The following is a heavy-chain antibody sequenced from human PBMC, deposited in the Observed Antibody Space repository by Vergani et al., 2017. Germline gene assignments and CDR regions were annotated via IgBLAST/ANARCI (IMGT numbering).Heavy chain of an antibody. D-gene: IGHD2-2*02. CDR2: IKQDGSEK. J-gene: IGHJ3*02. CDR3: ARSGADCSSTSCYRRRGAFDI. CDR1: GFSFSSYW. Sequence: EVQLVESGGGLVQPGGSLRLSCAASGFSFSSYWMSWVRQAPGKGLEWVANIKQDGSEKYYVDSVKGRFTISRDNAKNSLYLQMNSLGAEDTAVYYCARSGADCSSTSCYRRRGAFDIWGQGTMVTVSS. V-gene: IGHV3-7*03.